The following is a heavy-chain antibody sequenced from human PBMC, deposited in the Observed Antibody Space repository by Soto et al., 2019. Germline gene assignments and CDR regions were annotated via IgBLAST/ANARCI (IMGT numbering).Heavy chain of an antibody. CDR1: GFTFSSYS. CDR2: ISSSSSTI. D-gene: IGHD3-10*01. CDR3: ARVGIAMLRGDIRRPLRDWYFDR. J-gene: IGHJ2*01. Sequence: EVQLVESGGGLVQPGGSLRLSCAASGFTFSSYSMNWVRQAPGKGLEWVSYISSSSSTIYYADSVKGRFTISRHNAKTSLSLQMNSLGAEDTAVYYCARVGIAMLRGDIRRPLRDWYFDRWGRGTLVTVSS. V-gene: IGHV3-48*01.